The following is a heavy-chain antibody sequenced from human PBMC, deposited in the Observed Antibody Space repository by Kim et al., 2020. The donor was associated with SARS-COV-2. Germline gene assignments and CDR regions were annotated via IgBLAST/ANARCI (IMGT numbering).Heavy chain of an antibody. D-gene: IGHD6-13*01. V-gene: IGHV4-4*02. CDR2: IYHSGST. Sequence: SETLSLTCAVSGGSISSSNWWSWVRQPPGKGLEWIGEIYHSGSTNYNPSLKSRVTISVDKSKNQFSLKLSSVTAADTAVYYCARENPIGFLQQLVRGFDPWGQGTLVTVSS. CDR1: GGSISSSNW. CDR3: ARENPIGFLQQLVRGFDP. J-gene: IGHJ5*02.